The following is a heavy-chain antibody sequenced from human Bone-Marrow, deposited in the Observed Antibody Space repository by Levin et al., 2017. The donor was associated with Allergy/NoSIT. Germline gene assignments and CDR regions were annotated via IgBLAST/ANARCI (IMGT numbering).Heavy chain of an antibody. D-gene: IGHD3-3*01. CDR3: ATTPIFGVARDAFDI. V-gene: IGHV3-7*01. J-gene: IGHJ3*02. CDR2: IKQDGSEK. Sequence: HGESLKISCVASTLTFTKYWMNWVRQAPGKGLEWVANIKQDGSEKYYMDSVKGRFTISRDNAKNSLYLQMNSLRAEDTAVYFCATTPIFGVARDAFDIWGQGTMVTVSS. CDR1: TLTFTKYW.